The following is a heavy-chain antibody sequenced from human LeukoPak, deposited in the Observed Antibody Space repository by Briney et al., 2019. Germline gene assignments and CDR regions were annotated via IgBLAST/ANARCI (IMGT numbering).Heavy chain of an antibody. D-gene: IGHD5-18*01. J-gene: IGHJ4*02. CDR3: EGFSYGRRIY. V-gene: IGHV3-30-3*01. CDR1: GFTFSSYA. Sequence: GGSLRLSCAASGFTFSSYAMHWVRQAPGKGLEWVAIISYDGNNKYYADSVKGRFTISRDNSKNTLSLQMNSLRPEDTAVYYCEGFSYGRRIYWGQGTLVTVSS. CDR2: ISYDGNNK.